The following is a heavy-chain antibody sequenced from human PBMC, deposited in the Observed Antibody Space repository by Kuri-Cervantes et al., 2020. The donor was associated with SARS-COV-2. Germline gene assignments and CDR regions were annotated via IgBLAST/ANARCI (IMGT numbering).Heavy chain of an antibody. CDR3: ARAPGSSSWLYYYYGMDV. J-gene: IGHJ6*02. D-gene: IGHD6-13*01. V-gene: IGHV4-34*01. CDR2: INHSGTT. Sequence: GSLRLSCTVYGGSLSGYYWSWIRQSPGKGLEWIGEINHSGTTTFNPSLKSRLTISVDTPKNQLSLKLSSVTAADTAVYYCARAPGSSSWLYYYYGMDVWGQGTTVTVSS. CDR1: GGSLSGYY.